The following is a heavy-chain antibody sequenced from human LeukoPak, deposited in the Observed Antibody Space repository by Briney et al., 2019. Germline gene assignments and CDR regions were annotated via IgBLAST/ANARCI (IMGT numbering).Heavy chain of an antibody. D-gene: IGHD2-2*01. CDR2: IYSGGST. J-gene: IGHJ6*03. Sequence: PGGSLRLSCAASGFTVSSNYMTWVRQAPGKGLEWVSVIYSGGSTYYADSVKGRFTLSRDNSMNTLYLQMNSLRPEDTAVYYCARVGRYCSSTSCYYDYYMDVWGKGTTVTVSS. CDR3: ARVGRYCSSTSCYYDYYMDV. V-gene: IGHV3-53*05. CDR1: GFTVSSNY.